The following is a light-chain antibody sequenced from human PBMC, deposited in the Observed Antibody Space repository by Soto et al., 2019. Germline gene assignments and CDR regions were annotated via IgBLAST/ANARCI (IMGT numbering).Light chain of an antibody. CDR3: QQYNDWPPWT. J-gene: IGKJ1*01. V-gene: IGKV3-15*01. CDR1: QSVSSSY. CDR2: GAS. Sequence: IVLTQSPGTLSVSPGDRATLSCRASQSVSSSYLAWYQQKPGQAPRLLIYGASTRATGIPARFSGSGSGTEFTLAISSLQSEDFAVYYCQQYNDWPPWTFGQGTKVDIK.